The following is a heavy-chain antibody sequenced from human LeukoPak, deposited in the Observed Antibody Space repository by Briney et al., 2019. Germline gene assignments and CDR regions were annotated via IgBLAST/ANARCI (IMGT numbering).Heavy chain of an antibody. D-gene: IGHD3-22*01. Sequence: PSETLSLTCTVSGGSIGSHYWTWIRQTPGKGLEWIGYVYDIGSTKYNPSLKSRVTISVDTSKNQFSLRLSSVTAADTAVYYCAAAKTSYYYDSSGYYQSDYWGQGTLVTVSS. CDR2: VYDIGST. V-gene: IGHV4-59*11. J-gene: IGHJ4*02. CDR1: GGSIGSHY. CDR3: AAAKTSYYYDSSGYYQSDY.